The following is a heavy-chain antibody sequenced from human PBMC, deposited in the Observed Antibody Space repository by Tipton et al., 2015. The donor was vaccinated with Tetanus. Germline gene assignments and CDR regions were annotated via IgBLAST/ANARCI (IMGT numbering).Heavy chain of an antibody. Sequence: TLSLTCTVSGGSITSGPYYWGWIRQPPEKGLEWIGTVYYSGDTYYNPSLKSRVTISVDTSKNQFSLNLTSVTAADTAVYYCARQLLDTSMDNFDYWGQGTLVTISS. CDR3: ARQLLDTSMDNFDY. CDR1: GGSITSGPYY. V-gene: IGHV4-39*01. J-gene: IGHJ4*02. CDR2: VYYSGDT. D-gene: IGHD5-18*01.